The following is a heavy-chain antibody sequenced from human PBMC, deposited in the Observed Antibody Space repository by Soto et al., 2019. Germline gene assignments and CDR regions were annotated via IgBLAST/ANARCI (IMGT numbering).Heavy chain of an antibody. CDR1: GFTFSSYG. Sequence: EVQLLESGGGLVQPGGSLRLSCAASGFTFSSYGMTWVRQAPGKGLEWVSFSSATGAGTYYADSVKGRFTISRDNSKNGLYRQMTSLRAADPAVYYCAKDRRAGGNYGFYSDFWGQGALVIVSS. CDR2: SSATGAGT. CDR3: AKDRRAGGNYGFYSDF. J-gene: IGHJ4*02. D-gene: IGHD3-10*01. V-gene: IGHV3-23*01.